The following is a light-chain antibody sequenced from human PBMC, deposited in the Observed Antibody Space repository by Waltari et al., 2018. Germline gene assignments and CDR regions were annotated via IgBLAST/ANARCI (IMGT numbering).Light chain of an antibody. CDR1: QSVSTF. CDR3: QQRANWPPLT. CDR2: HAS. V-gene: IGKV3-11*01. J-gene: IGKJ4*01. Sequence: EVVLTQSPATLSLSPGESATLPCSASQSVSTFLAWYQQKPGQAPRLLIYHASNRAPGIPARFSGSGSGTDFTLTISTVEPEDFAVYYCQQRANWPPLTFGGGTKVEIK.